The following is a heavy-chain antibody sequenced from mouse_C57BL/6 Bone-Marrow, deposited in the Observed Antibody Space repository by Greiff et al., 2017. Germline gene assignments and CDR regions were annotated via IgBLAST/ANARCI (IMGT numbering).Heavy chain of an antibody. CDR2: IYPSDSDT. Sequence: VQLQQPGAELVRPGSSVKLSCKASGYTFTNYWMDWVKQRPGQGLEWIGNIYPSDSDTHSNQKFKDKATLTVDKSSSTAYMQLSSRTSEDSAVYYCARYDYYGSSPRAMDYWGQGTTVTVSS. D-gene: IGHD1-1*01. CDR3: ARYDYYGSSPRAMDY. CDR1: GYTFTNYW. J-gene: IGHJ4*01. V-gene: IGHV1-61*01.